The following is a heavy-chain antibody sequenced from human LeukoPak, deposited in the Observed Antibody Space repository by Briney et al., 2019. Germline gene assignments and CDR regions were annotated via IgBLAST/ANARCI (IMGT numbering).Heavy chain of an antibody. CDR1: GGSISSISYY. Sequence: SETLSLTRTVSGGSISSISYYWGWIRQPPGKGLEWIGSMYHNGSTYYNPSLKSRVTISVDTSQNQFYLKLSSVTAADTAVYYCARDGYSGSDALWGQGTLVTVSS. CDR3: ARDGYSGSDAL. J-gene: IGHJ4*02. V-gene: IGHV4-39*07. CDR2: MYHNGST. D-gene: IGHD5-12*01.